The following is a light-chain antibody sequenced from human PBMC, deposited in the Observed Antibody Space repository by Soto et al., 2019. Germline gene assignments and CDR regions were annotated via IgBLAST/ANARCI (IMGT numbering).Light chain of an antibody. CDR2: EVS. J-gene: IGLJ2*01. CDR1: SSDVGGYNY. Sequence: QSVLTQPPSASGSPGQSVTISCTGTSSDVGGYNYVSWYQQHPGKAPKLIISEVSKRPSGVPDRFSGSKSGNTASLTVSGLQAEDEADYYCSSFAGNNNLVFGGGTKVTVL. V-gene: IGLV2-8*01. CDR3: SSFAGNNNLV.